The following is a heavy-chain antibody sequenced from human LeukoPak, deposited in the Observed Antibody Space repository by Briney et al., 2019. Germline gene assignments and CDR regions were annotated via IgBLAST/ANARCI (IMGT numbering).Heavy chain of an antibody. V-gene: IGHV1-18*01. CDR1: GYTFTTYG. D-gene: IGHD4-23*01. CDR3: ATGSMVVTTFDY. CDR2: ISAYNGNT. Sequence: ASVKVSCKVSGYTFTTYGISWVRQARGQGLEWMGWISAYNGNTNYAQKLQGRVTMTTDTSTSTAYMELRSLRSDDTAVYYCATGSMVVTTFDYWGQGTLVTVSS. J-gene: IGHJ4*02.